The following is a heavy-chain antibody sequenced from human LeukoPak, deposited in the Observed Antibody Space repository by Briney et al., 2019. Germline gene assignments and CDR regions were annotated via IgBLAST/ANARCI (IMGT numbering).Heavy chain of an antibody. Sequence: ASVKVSCKASGYDFIGYYMHWVRQAPGQGLEWMGWINPNSGGTNYAQKFQGRVTMTRDTSISTAYMELSRLRSDDTAVYYCARDSGSYSVDYWGQGTLVTVSS. J-gene: IGHJ4*02. CDR2: INPNSGGT. CDR3: ARDSGSYSVDY. CDR1: GYDFIGYY. D-gene: IGHD1-26*01. V-gene: IGHV1-2*02.